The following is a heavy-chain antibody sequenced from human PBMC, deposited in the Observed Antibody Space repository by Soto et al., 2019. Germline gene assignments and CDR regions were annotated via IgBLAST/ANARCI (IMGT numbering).Heavy chain of an antibody. V-gene: IGHV4-34*01. D-gene: IGHD6-13*01. Sequence: SETLSLTCAVYGGSFSGYYWSWIRQPPGKGLEWIGEINHSGSTNYNPSLKSRVTISVDTSKNQFSLKLSSVTAADTAVYYCGIGGSRGRSSRKIDYWGQG. CDR1: GGSFSGYY. CDR2: INHSGST. J-gene: IGHJ4*02. CDR3: GIGGSRGRSSRKIDY.